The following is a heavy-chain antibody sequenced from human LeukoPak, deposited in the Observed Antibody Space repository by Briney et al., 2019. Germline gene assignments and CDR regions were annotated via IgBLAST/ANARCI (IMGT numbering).Heavy chain of an antibody. V-gene: IGHV3-23*01. D-gene: IGHD3-22*01. Sequence: GGSLRLSCAASGFTFSSYAMSWVRQAPGKGLEWVSAISGSGGSTYYADSVKGRFTISRDNSKNTLYLQVNSLRAEDTAVYYCAKDTPYYYDSSGYYGYWGQGTLVTVSS. J-gene: IGHJ4*02. CDR1: GFTFSSYA. CDR3: AKDTPYYYDSSGYYGY. CDR2: ISGSGGST.